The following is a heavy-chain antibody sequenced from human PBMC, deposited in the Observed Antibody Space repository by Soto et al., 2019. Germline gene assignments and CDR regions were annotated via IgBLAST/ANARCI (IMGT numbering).Heavy chain of an antibody. CDR1: GGTFSSYA. D-gene: IGHD3-16*01. J-gene: IGHJ2*01. Sequence: QVQLVQSGAAVKKPGSSVKVSCKASGGTFSSYAISWVRQAPGQGLEGMGGIIPIFGTANYAQKFQGRVTITADESTSTAYMELSSLKSEDTAGYYGAIGLGGGYPVGYFVLWGRGTLVTVSS. CDR2: IIPIFGTA. V-gene: IGHV1-69*12. CDR3: AIGLGGGYPVGYFVL.